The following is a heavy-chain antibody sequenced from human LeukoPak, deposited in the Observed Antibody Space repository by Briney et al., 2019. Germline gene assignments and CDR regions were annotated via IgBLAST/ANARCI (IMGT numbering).Heavy chain of an antibody. Sequence: GTSLRLSCAASGFTFSSSTLHWVRQAPGQGLEWVAVISYDGTNKYYADSVKDRFTVSRDNSKNTMYLEMNSLRLDDTALYYCARGVARSTSSSVDSWGQGTLVTVSS. V-gene: IGHV3-30-3*01. CDR3: ARGVARSTSSSVDS. CDR1: GFTFSSST. CDR2: ISYDGTNK. D-gene: IGHD6-6*01. J-gene: IGHJ4*02.